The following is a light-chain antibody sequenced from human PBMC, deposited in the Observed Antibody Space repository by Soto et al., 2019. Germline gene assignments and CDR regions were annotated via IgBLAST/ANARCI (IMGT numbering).Light chain of an antibody. V-gene: IGLV2-8*01. Sequence: QSVLTQPPSASGSPGQSVTISCTGTSSDVGGYNYVSWYQQHPGKAPKLMIYEVSKRPSGVPDRFSGSKSGNTASLTVSGLQAEDEADYYCSSYAGSNNRNYVFGTGTKVTVL. CDR2: EVS. CDR1: SSDVGGYNY. J-gene: IGLJ1*01. CDR3: SSYAGSNNRNYV.